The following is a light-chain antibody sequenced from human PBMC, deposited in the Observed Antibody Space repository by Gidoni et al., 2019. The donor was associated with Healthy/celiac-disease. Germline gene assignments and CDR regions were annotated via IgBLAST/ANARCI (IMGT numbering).Light chain of an antibody. Sequence: EILFTQSPATLSLSPVERATLSCRASQSVSSYLAWYQQKPGQAPRILMYDASNRATGVPARFSGSGAGTDFTLTISSLEPEDFAVYYCQQRSNWPRITFGQGTRLEIK. CDR1: QSVSSY. V-gene: IGKV3-11*01. CDR2: DAS. CDR3: QQRSNWPRIT. J-gene: IGKJ5*01.